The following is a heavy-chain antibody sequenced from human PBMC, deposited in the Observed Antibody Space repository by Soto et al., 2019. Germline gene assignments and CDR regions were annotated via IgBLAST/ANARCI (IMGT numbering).Heavy chain of an antibody. CDR1: GGSISSGGYS. Sequence: QVQLQESGPGLVKPSQTLSLTCTVSGGSISSGGYSWTWIRQHPGKGLEWIGYIDYSGSTYYKPSLKRRLTVSVDTSKNPLSLKLSSVTAADTAVYYCAGASTWRPGAFDIWGQGTTVTVSS. D-gene: IGHD5-12*01. J-gene: IGHJ3*02. CDR3: AGASTWRPGAFDI. V-gene: IGHV4-31*03. CDR2: IDYSGST.